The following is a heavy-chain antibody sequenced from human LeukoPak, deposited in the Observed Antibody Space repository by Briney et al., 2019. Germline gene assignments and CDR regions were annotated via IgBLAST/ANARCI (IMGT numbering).Heavy chain of an antibody. J-gene: IGHJ5*02. CDR1: GGTFSSYA. V-gene: IGHV1-69*13. D-gene: IGHD5/OR15-5a*01. Sequence: SVKVSCKASGGTFSSYAISWVRQAPGQGLEWMGGIIPIFGTANYAQMFQGRVTITADESTSTAYMELSSLRSEDTAVYYCASAASSLFDPWGQGTLVTVSS. CDR3: ASAASSLFDP. CDR2: IIPIFGTA.